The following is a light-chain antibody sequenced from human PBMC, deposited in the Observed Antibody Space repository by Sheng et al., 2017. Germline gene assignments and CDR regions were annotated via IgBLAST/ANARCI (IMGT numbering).Light chain of an antibody. Sequence: ETVMTQSPATLSVFPGERATLSCRASQSVSSNLAWYQQRPGQAPRLLIYAASTRATGIPARFSGSGSGTDFTLTISRLEPEDFAVYYCQQYGSSPAPFGGGTKVEIK. CDR2: AAS. J-gene: IGKJ4*01. CDR1: QSVSSN. CDR3: QQYGSSPAP. V-gene: IGKV3-15*01.